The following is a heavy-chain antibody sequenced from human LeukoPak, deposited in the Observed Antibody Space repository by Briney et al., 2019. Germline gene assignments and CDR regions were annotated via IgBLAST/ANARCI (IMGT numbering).Heavy chain of an antibody. CDR3: ARQNLRYFEWLGEHFDY. V-gene: IGHV4-39*01. J-gene: IGHJ4*02. CDR2: IYYSGST. CDR1: GGSISSSSYY. Sequence: SETLSLTCTVSGGSISSSSYYWGWIRQPPGKGLEWIGSIYYSGSTYYNPSLKSRVTISVDTSKNQFSLKLSSVTAADTAVYYCARQNLRYFEWLGEHFDYWGQGTLVTVSS. D-gene: IGHD3-9*01.